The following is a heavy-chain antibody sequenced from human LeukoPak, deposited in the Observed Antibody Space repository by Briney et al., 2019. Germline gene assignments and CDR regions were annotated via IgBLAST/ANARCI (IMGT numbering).Heavy chain of an antibody. D-gene: IGHD1-26*01. J-gene: IGHJ4*02. CDR1: GFTFSSYG. V-gene: IGHV3-15*07. CDR2: IKSKTDGGTT. Sequence: NSGRSLRLSCAASGFTFSSYGMNWVRQAPGKGLEWVGRIKSKTDGGTTDYAAPVKGRLTISRDDSKNTLYLQMNSLKTEDTAVYYCTTANSIVGATTFFGYDYWGQGTLVTVSS. CDR3: TTANSIVGATTFFGYDY.